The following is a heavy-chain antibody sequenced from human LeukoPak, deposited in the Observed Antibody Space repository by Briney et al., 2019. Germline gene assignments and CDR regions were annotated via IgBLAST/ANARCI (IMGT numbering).Heavy chain of an antibody. V-gene: IGHV1-18*01. CDR1: GYTFTSYG. Sequence: ASVKVSCKASGYTFTSYGISWVRQAPGQGLEWMGWISAYNGNTNYAQKLQGRVTMTTDTSTSTAYMELRSLRSDDTAVYYCARDGSYYVHEVWFDPWGQGTLVTVSS. D-gene: IGHD1-26*01. CDR3: ARDGSYYVHEVWFDP. CDR2: ISAYNGNT. J-gene: IGHJ5*02.